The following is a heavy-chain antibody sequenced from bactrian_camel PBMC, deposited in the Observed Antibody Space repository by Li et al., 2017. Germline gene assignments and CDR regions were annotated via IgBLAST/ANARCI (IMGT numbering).Heavy chain of an antibody. CDR3: AKDRYCSGGYCYQNGAYNY. Sequence: HVQLVESGGDLVRPGGSLTLSCAASEFRFSSYWMYWVRQAPGKGLEWVSSVTKGGETTGYADSVKGRFTISRDNAKNTLYLQLNSLKTEDTAMYYCAKDRYCSGGYCYQNGAYNYWAQGTQVTVS. V-gene: IGHV3S1*01. J-gene: IGHJ4*01. CDR1: EFRFSSYW. D-gene: IGHD2*01. CDR2: VTKGGETT.